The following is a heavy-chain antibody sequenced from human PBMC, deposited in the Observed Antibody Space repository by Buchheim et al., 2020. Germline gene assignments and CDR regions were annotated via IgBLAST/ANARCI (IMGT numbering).Heavy chain of an antibody. CDR2: IYTSGST. Sequence: QVQLQESGPGLVKPSETLSLTCTVSGGSISSYYWSWIRQPAGKGLEWIGRIYTSGSTNYNPPLKSRVTMSVDTSKNQFSLKLSSVTAADTAVYYCARDHSSGWPDPFYYYYYGMDVWGQGTT. J-gene: IGHJ6*02. V-gene: IGHV4-4*07. CDR1: GGSISSYY. CDR3: ARDHSSGWPDPFYYYYYGMDV. D-gene: IGHD6-19*01.